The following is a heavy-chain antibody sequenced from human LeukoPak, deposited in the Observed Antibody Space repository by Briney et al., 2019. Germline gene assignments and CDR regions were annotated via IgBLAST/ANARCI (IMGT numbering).Heavy chain of an antibody. CDR2: VTYNRDT. CDR1: GGSINSYH. V-gene: IGHV4-59*01. D-gene: IGHD1-1*01. J-gene: IGHJ4*02. Sequence: KASETLSLTCAVSGGSINSYHWNWIRQPPGEGLEWIGYVTYNRDTNYNPSLQSRVTISVDTAKNQFSLKLSSVTAADTAVYYCARGGDYWTFDYWGLGTLVTVSS. CDR3: ARGGDYWTFDY.